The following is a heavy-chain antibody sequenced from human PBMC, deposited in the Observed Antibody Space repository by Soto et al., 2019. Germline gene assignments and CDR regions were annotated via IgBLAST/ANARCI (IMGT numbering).Heavy chain of an antibody. CDR2: IKDDGSEK. CDR3: ARDSVRGYYDSSGYSTALDY. CDR1: GFTFSSYW. J-gene: IGHJ4*02. V-gene: IGHV3-7*01. D-gene: IGHD3-22*01. Sequence: EVQLVESGGGLVQPGGSLRLSCTASGFTFSSYWMSWVRQAPGKGLEWVANIKDDGSEKYYVDSVKGRFTISRDNAKDSLYPQMNSLRAEDTAVYYCARDSVRGYYDSSGYSTALDYWGQGTLVPVSS.